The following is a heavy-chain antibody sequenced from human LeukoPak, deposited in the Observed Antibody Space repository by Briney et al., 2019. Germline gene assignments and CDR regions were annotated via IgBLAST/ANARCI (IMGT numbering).Heavy chain of an antibody. CDR3: ARGGYSGTEKPNDY. D-gene: IGHD1-26*01. V-gene: IGHV1-2*02. CDR2: INPNSGGT. CDR1: GYTFSGHY. J-gene: IGHJ4*02. Sequence: ASVKVSCKASGYTFSGHYMHWVRQAPGQGLEWMGWINPNSGGTYYTQKFQGRVTMTRDTSISTAYMELSSLRSDDTAVYYCARGGYSGTEKPNDYWGQGTLVTVSS.